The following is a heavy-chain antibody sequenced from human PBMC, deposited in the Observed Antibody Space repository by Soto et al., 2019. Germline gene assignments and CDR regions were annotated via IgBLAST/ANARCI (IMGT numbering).Heavy chain of an antibody. D-gene: IGHD6-6*01. J-gene: IGHJ4*02. CDR1: GGSISSYY. V-gene: IGHV4-59*01. CDR2: IYYSGST. CDR3: ARERFGGSIAARELDY. Sequence: SETLSLTCTVSGGSISSYYWSWIRQPPGKGLEWIGYIYYSGSTNYNPSLKSRATISVDTSKNQFSLKLSSVTAADTAVYYCARERFGGSIAARELDYWGQGTLVTVSS.